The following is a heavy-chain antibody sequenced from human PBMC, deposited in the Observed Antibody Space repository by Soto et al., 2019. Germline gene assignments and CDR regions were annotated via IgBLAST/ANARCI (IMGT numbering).Heavy chain of an antibody. D-gene: IGHD6-6*01. J-gene: IGHJ5*02. CDR2: IGTAGDT. CDR1: GFSFSNYD. CDR3: ARGALGFDP. V-gene: IGHV3-13*04. Sequence: EVQLVESGGGLVQPGGSLRLSCAASGFSFSNYDIHWVRRATGKGLEWVSGIGTAGDTYYAGSVKGRFTISRENAKNSLYLQMNSLRAGDTAVYYCARGALGFDPWGQGTLVAVSS.